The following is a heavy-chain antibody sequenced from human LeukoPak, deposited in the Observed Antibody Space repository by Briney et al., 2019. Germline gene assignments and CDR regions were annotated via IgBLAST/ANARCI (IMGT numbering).Heavy chain of an antibody. D-gene: IGHD6-13*01. CDR1: GFTFSSYA. V-gene: IGHV3-7*01. Sequence: GRSLRLSCAASGFTFSSYAMHWVRQAPGKGLEWVANIKQDGTEKNYVDSVKGRFTISRDNAKNSMSLQMNSLGAEDTAVYYCTREGILAGVDYWGQGTLVTVSS. CDR2: IKQDGTEK. J-gene: IGHJ4*02. CDR3: TREGILAGVDY.